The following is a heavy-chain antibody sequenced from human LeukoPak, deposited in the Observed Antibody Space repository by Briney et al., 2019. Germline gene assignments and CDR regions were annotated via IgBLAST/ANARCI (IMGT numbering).Heavy chain of an antibody. J-gene: IGHJ4*02. CDR1: RFTSSTCG. CDR3: AKGGPPTGASPRPWDFNY. CDR2: ISYDGSNK. D-gene: IGHD1-26*01. Sequence: GGSLRLSCAASRFTSSTCGMHWVRQAPGKGLEWVAVISYDGSNKYYADSVKGRFTISRDNSKNTLYLQMNSLRVEDTAVYYCAKGGPPTGASPRPWDFNYWGQGTLVTISS. V-gene: IGHV3-30*18.